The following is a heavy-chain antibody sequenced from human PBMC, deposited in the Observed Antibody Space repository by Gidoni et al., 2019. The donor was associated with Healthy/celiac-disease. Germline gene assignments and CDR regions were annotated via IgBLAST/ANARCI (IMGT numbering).Heavy chain of an antibody. CDR3: ATHNPDSSGYYYYYGMDV. CDR2: IRYDGSNK. CDR1: GFTFTSYG. Sequence: QVQLVESGGGVVQAGGSLRRSCAASGFTFTSYGRHGVRQAPGKGLEWVAFIRYDGSNKYYADSVKGRFTISRDNSKNTLYLQMNSLRAEDTAVYYCATHNPDSSGYYYYYGMDVWGQGTTVTVSS. D-gene: IGHD3-22*01. J-gene: IGHJ6*02. V-gene: IGHV3-30*02.